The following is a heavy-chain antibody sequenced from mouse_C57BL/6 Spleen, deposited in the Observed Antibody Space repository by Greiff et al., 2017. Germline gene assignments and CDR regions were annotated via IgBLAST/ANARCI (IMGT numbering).Heavy chain of an antibody. V-gene: IGHV1-53*01. J-gene: IGHJ4*01. CDR3: TGSNPAGMDY. Sequence: QVQLQQPGTELVKPGASVQLSCKASGYTFTSYWMHWVKQRPGQGLEWIGTLNPSNGGTNYNGKFKSKATLTVDKSSSPAYMQLSSLTSAAAAVYYGTGSNPAGMDYWGQGTSVTVSS. CDR1: GYTFTSYW. CDR2: LNPSNGGT.